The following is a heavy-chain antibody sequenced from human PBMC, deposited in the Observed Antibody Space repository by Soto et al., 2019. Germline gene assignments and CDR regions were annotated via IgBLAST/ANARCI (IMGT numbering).Heavy chain of an antibody. J-gene: IGHJ3*01. CDR3: AIDMGGANIVGDTIDDYDV. Sequence: DVHLVESGGGLVQPGGSLRLSCAASGFIVSDHYMDWVRQAPGQGLEWVGRTRNKPNNYVTDYAASVKGRFTISRDDSQNSLYLPMHSLKTEDTALYYCAIDMGGANIVGDTIDDYDVWGQGTIVTVSS. CDR2: TRNKPNNYVT. D-gene: IGHD1-26*01. V-gene: IGHV3-72*01. CDR1: GFIVSDHY.